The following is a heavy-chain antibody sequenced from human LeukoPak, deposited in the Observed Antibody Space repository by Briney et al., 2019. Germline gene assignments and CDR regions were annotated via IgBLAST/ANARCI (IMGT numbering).Heavy chain of an antibody. D-gene: IGHD6-13*01. CDR2: IIPIFGTA. CDR3: ARGYSSSWPLGECGF. V-gene: IGHV1-69*13. CDR1: GGTFSSYA. Sequence: ASVKVSCKASGGTFSSYAISWVRQAPGQGLEWMGGIIPIFGTANYAQKFQGRVTITADESTSTAYMELSSLRSEDTAVYYCARGYSSSWPLGECGFWGQGTLVTVSS. J-gene: IGHJ4*02.